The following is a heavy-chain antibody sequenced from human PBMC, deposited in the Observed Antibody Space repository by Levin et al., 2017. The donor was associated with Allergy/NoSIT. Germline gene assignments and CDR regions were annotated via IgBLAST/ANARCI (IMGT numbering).Heavy chain of an antibody. CDR2: ISGSGGNT. V-gene: IGHV3-23*01. CDR3: AKEPWRMPVAGNQFQH. J-gene: IGHJ1*01. Sequence: PGGSLRLSCAASGFTFSHYAMSWVRQAPGKGLEWVSSISGSGGNTYYAESVKGRFTISRDHSKNTLYLQMSSLRGDDTAVYYCAKEPWRMPVAGNQFQHWGRGTLVTVSS. D-gene: IGHD6-19*01. CDR1: GFTFSHYA.